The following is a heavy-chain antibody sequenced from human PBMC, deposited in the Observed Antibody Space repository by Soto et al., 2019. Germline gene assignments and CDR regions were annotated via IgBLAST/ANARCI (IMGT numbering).Heavy chain of an antibody. CDR2: ISGSGGST. CDR3: ASTDYGDSYYYYYMDV. Sequence: VGSLRLSCAASGFTFSSYAMSWVRQAPGKGLEWVSAISGSGGSTYYADSVKGRFTISRDNSKNTLYLQMNSLRAEDTAVYYCASTDYGDSYYYYYMDVWGKGTTVTVSS. J-gene: IGHJ6*03. CDR1: GFTFSSYA. V-gene: IGHV3-23*01. D-gene: IGHD4-17*01.